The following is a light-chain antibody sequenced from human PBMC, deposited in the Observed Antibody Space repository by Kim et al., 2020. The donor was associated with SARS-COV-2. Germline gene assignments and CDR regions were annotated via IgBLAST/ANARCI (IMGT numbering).Light chain of an antibody. Sequence: SASVGDRVPITCRASQSVSDSLAWYQQKPGKAPKLLLYDVSSLENGVPSRFSGSGSGTEFTLTISSLQPDDYATYYCQHYKGYPYTFGQGTKLEI. CDR1: QSVSDS. V-gene: IGKV1-5*01. CDR3: QHYKGYPYT. J-gene: IGKJ2*01. CDR2: DVS.